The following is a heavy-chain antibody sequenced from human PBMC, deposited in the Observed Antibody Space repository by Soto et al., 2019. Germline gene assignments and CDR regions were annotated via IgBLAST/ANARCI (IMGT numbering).Heavy chain of an antibody. CDR1: GYTFTSHG. Sequence: ASVKVSCKASGYTFTSHGIQWVRQAPGQRLEWMGWINAGNGNTKYSQKLQGRVTITIDTSASTAYIDLSSLRSEDTAVYYCARSGGAAYYLAEFDYWGQGTLVTVSS. CDR2: INAGNGNT. V-gene: IGHV1-3*01. J-gene: IGHJ4*02. D-gene: IGHD1-26*01. CDR3: ARSGGAAYYLAEFDY.